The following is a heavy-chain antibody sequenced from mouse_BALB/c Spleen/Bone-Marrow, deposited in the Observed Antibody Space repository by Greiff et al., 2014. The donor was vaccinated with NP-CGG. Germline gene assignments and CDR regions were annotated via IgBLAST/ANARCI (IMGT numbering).Heavy chain of an antibody. J-gene: IGHJ2*01. CDR3: AREGNYFDY. V-gene: IGHV2-6-7*01. Sequence: VMLVESGPGLVAPSQSLSITCTVSGFSLTVYGVNWVRQPPGKGLEWLGMIWGDGITDYNSAFKSRLSISKDDSKSQVFLKMNSLQTDDTAKYYCAREGNYFDYWGRGTTLTVSS. CDR2: IWGDGIT. CDR1: GFSLTVYG.